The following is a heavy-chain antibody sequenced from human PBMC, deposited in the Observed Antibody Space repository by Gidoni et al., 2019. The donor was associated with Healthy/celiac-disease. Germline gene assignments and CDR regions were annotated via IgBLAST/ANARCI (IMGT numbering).Heavy chain of an antibody. CDR3: AKAPYSSGWYSRYFDY. Sequence: EVQLLESGGGLVQPGGSLRLSCAASGFTFSSYAMSWVRQAPGKGLEGVSAIGGSGGSTYYADSVKGRFTISRDNSKNTLYLQMNSLRAEDTAVYYCAKAPYSSGWYSRYFDYWGQGTLVTVSS. CDR2: IGGSGGST. D-gene: IGHD6-19*01. V-gene: IGHV3-23*01. J-gene: IGHJ4*02. CDR1: GFTFSSYA.